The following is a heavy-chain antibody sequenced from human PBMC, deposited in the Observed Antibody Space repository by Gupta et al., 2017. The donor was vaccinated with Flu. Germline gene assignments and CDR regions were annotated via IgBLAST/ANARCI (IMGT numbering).Heavy chain of an antibody. D-gene: IGHD1-26*01. CDR1: GFTFRSYG. V-gene: IGHV3-30*18. CDR2: ISYDGSNK. Sequence: QVPLVESGGGVVQPGRSLRLSCAASGFTFRSYGMHWVRQAPGKGLEWVAVISYDGSNKYYADSVKGRFTISRDNSKNTLYLQMNSLRAEDTAVYYCAKDKGSGSYAREIDYWGQGTLVTVSS. J-gene: IGHJ4*02. CDR3: AKDKGSGSYAREIDY.